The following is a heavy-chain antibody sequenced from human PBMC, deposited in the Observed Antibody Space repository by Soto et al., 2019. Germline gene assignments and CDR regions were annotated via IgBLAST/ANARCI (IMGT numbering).Heavy chain of an antibody. CDR2: IYYSGNN. CDR3: AREGGESSDGLYYFDS. Sequence: SETLSLTCTVSGGSTSSDNYWSWIRQPPGKGLEWIGHIYYSGNNDYNPFLKSRLAISIDTSKNQFSLKLSSVTAADTAVYFCAREGGESSDGLYYFDSWGQGAMVTV. D-gene: IGHD3-16*01. J-gene: IGHJ4*02. CDR1: GGSTSSDNY. V-gene: IGHV4-30-4*01.